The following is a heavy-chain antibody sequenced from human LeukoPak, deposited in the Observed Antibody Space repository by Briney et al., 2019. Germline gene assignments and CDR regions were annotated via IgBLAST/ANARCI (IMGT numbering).Heavy chain of an antibody. CDR1: GYTFTSCG. CDR2: ISTYNYNT. Sequence: ASVKVSCKTSGYTFTSCGVSWVRQGPGQRLEWMGWISTYNYNTYFAQKFRGRVTLTKDTSTSTVYMELRNLRSDDSAIYYCARQVDTTMALPDYWGQGTLVTVSS. CDR3: ARQVDTTMALPDY. D-gene: IGHD5-18*01. V-gene: IGHV1-18*01. J-gene: IGHJ4*02.